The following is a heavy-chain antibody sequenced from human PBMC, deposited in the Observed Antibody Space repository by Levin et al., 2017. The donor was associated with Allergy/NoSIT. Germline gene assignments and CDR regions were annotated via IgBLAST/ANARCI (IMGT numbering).Heavy chain of an antibody. CDR3: ARDEGDSNYNY. CDR2: IYTSGST. J-gene: IGHJ4*02. CDR1: GGSISSYY. D-gene: IGHD4-11*01. Sequence: GSLRLSCTVSGGSISSYYWSWIRQPAGKGLEWIGRIYTSGSTNYNPSLKSRVTMSVDTSKNQFSLKLSSVTAADTAVYYCARDEGDSNYNYWGQGTLVTVS. V-gene: IGHV4-4*07.